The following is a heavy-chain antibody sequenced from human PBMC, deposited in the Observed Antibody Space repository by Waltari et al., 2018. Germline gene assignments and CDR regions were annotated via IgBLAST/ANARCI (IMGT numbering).Heavy chain of an antibody. CDR3: AKSGVDYYYYDMDV. CDR2: ISRDGRST. J-gene: IGHJ6*03. V-gene: IGHV3-43*01. Sequence: EVQLVESGGVVVQPGGSLRLSCAASGFTFDDYTMHWVRQAPGKGLEWVSFISRDGRSTYDADSVKGRFTISRDNSKNSLYLQMNSLRTEDTALYYCAKSGVDYYYYDMDVWGNGTTVTVSS. D-gene: IGHD2-15*01. CDR1: GFTFDDYT.